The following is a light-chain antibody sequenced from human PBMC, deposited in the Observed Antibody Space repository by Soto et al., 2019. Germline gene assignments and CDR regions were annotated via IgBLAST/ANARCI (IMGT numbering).Light chain of an antibody. Sequence: DIQMTQSPSSLSASVGDRVTITCQASQNIDNYLNWYQQKPGKAPKLLIYDASNLETGVPSRFSGSGSGTDFTFTISSLQPEDIATYYCQQYDNLYTFGQGTKVDIK. V-gene: IGKV1-33*01. CDR3: QQYDNLYT. CDR2: DAS. J-gene: IGKJ2*01. CDR1: QNIDNY.